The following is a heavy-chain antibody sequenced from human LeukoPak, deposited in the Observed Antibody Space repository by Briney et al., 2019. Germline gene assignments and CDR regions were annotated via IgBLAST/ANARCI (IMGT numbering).Heavy chain of an antibody. Sequence: GGSLRLSCAASGFTFSSYAMSWVRLAPGKGLEWVSGISGSGGSTYYADSVKGRFTISRDNSKNTLYLQMNSLRAEDTAVYYCARLMGFYDSSGYHLDYWGQGTLVTVSS. V-gene: IGHV3-23*01. CDR3: ARLMGFYDSSGYHLDY. D-gene: IGHD3-22*01. CDR2: ISGSGGST. CDR1: GFTFSSYA. J-gene: IGHJ4*02.